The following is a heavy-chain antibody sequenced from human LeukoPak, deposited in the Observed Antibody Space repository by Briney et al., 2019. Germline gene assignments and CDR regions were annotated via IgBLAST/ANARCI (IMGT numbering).Heavy chain of an antibody. CDR3: ARDVDTATDQINDY. CDR2: VSTYNGNT. V-gene: IGHV1-18*04. J-gene: IGHJ4*02. D-gene: IGHD5-18*01. CDR1: GYTFTSHG. Sequence: ASVKVSCKASGYTFTSHGISWVRQAPGQGLEWMGWVSTYNGNTNYVPKYQGRVTMTTDTSTSTAYMELRSLRSDDTAVYYCARDVDTATDQINDYWGQGTLVTVPS.